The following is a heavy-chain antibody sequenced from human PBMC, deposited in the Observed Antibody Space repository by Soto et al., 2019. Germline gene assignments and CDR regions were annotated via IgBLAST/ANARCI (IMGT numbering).Heavy chain of an antibody. CDR2: ISTYNENM. V-gene: IGHV1-18*04. Sequence: DSVKVSCKVSGSTFTSNGIGWVRQAPGQGLEWMGWISTYNENMDTAPQLQGRLTMTTDTSTKTAYMELTNLKLDDTALYYCAYFCGYSTGHYSFDFPGKGTPVTGSA. D-gene: IGHD5-18*01. J-gene: IGHJ4*02. CDR1: GSTFTSNG. CDR3: AYFCGYSTGHYSFDF.